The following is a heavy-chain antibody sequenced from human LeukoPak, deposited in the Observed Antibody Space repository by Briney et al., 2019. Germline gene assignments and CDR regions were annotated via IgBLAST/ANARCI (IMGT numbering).Heavy chain of an antibody. CDR3: ARDGYINDAFDI. CDR2: IHYRGTT. J-gene: IGHJ3*02. Sequence: SETLSLTCTVSGDSLTTDDSFWSWIRQFPGKGLEWIGYIHYRGTTNYNPSLESRLSMSIDMSKDQFSLNLTSVTAADTAIYYCARDGYINDAFDIWGQGIVVTVSS. D-gene: IGHD1-1*01. CDR1: GDSLTTDDSF. V-gene: IGHV4-31*03.